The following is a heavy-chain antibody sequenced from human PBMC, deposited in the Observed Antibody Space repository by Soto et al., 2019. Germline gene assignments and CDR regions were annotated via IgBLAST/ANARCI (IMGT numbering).Heavy chain of an antibody. CDR2: ISSSGSTI. CDR1: GFTFSSYE. Sequence: GSLRLSCAASGFTFSSYEMNWVRQAPGKGLEWVSYISSSGSTIYYADSVKGRFTISRDNAKNSLYLQMNSLRAEDTAVYYCAGQDSSSSPFDYWGQGTLVTVSS. V-gene: IGHV3-48*03. D-gene: IGHD6-6*01. CDR3: AGQDSSSSPFDY. J-gene: IGHJ4*02.